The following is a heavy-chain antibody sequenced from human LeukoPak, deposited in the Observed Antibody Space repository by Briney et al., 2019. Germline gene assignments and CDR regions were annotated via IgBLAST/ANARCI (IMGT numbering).Heavy chain of an antibody. CDR1: GFTFDDYA. J-gene: IGHJ4*02. V-gene: IGHV3-9*01. CDR2: ISWNSGSI. CDR3: ARDQKDYFDY. Sequence: PGRSLRLSCAASGFTFDDYAMHWVRQAPGKGLEWVSGISWNSGSIGYADSVKGRFTISRDNAKNTLYLQMNSLRTEDTAVYYCARDQKDYFDYWGQGTLVTVSS.